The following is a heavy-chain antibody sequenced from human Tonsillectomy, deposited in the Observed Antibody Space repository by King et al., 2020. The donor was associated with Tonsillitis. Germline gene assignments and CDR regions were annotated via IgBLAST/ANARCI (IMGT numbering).Heavy chain of an antibody. J-gene: IGHJ4*02. D-gene: IGHD3-10*01. CDR2: IAYDGSNK. Sequence: VQLVESGGGVVQPGGSLRLSCETSRFTFSYYAMHWVRQAPGKGLEWLAFIAYDGSNKYYADSVKGRFTISRDNSKNALYLQMSSLRAEDTAVYYCATFGCGWVFFDYWGQGTLVTVSS. CDR3: ATFGCGWVFFDY. V-gene: IGHV3-30*02. CDR1: RFTFSYYA.